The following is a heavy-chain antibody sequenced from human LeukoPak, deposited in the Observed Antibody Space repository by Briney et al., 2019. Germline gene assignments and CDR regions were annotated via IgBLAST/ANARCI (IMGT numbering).Heavy chain of an antibody. D-gene: IGHD6-6*01. J-gene: IGHJ4*02. Sequence: ASVKVSCKASGYTFTSYGISWVRQAPGQGLEWMGWISAYNGNTNYAQKFQGRVTMTRDTSISTAYMELSRLRSDDTAVYYCARGSQAARPFDYWGQGTLVTVSS. CDR3: ARGSQAARPFDY. V-gene: IGHV1-18*01. CDR2: ISAYNGNT. CDR1: GYTFTSYG.